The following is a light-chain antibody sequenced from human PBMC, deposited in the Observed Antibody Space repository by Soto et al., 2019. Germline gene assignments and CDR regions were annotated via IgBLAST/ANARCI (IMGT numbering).Light chain of an antibody. Sequence: QSALTQPASVSGSPGQSIAISCTGTSSVVGGYSYVSWYQQQPGKAPKLVISDVSNWPSGVSDRFSGSKSGNTASLTISGLQTEDEADYYCASYTTSSTYVFGTGTKVTVL. CDR2: DVS. CDR3: ASYTTSSTYV. V-gene: IGLV2-14*01. CDR1: SSVVGGYSY. J-gene: IGLJ1*01.